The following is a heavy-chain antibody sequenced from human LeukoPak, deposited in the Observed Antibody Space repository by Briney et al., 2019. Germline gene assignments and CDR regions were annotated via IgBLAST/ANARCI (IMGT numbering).Heavy chain of an antibody. CDR3: ARQDFWSGYYVIDY. CDR2: IYTSGST. V-gene: IGHV4-4*09. J-gene: IGHJ4*02. Sequence: PSETLSLTCTVSGGSISSYYWSWIQQPPGKGLEWIGYIYTSGSTNYNPSLKSRVTISVDTSKNQFSLKLSSVTAADTAVYYCARQDFWSGYYVIDYWGQGTLVTVSS. D-gene: IGHD3-3*01. CDR1: GGSISSYY.